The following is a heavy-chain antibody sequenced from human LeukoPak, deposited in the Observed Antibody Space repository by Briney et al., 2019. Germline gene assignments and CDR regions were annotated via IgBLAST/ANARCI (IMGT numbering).Heavy chain of an antibody. CDR2: IRYDGSNK. CDR1: GFTFSSYG. CDR3: TTDPLGFFAGYWFDP. V-gene: IGHV3-30*02. J-gene: IGHJ5*02. Sequence: GGSLRLSCAASGFTFSSYGMHWVRQAPGKGLEWVAFIRYDGSNKYYADSVKGRFTISRDNSKNTLYLQMNSLKTEDTAVYYCTTDPLGFFAGYWFDPWGQGTLVTVSS. D-gene: IGHD2/OR15-2a*01.